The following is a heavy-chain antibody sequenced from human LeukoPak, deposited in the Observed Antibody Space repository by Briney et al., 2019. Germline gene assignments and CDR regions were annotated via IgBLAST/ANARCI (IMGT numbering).Heavy chain of an antibody. V-gene: IGHV3-23*01. D-gene: IGHD1-26*01. CDR2: ISGSGGNT. J-gene: IGHJ4*02. CDR3: AKDTVEGSGD. CDR1: GFTFSSYA. Sequence: GGSLRLSCAASGFTFSSYAMSWIRQAPGKGLEWVSVISGSGGNTYYADSVKGRFTISRDNSKNTLYLQMNSLRAEDTAVYYCAKDTVEGSGDWGQGTLVTVSS.